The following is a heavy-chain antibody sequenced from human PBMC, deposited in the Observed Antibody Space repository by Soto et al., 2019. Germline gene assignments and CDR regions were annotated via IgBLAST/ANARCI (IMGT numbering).Heavy chain of an antibody. V-gene: IGHV4-30-4*01. CDR1: GDSIDSASNY. J-gene: IGHJ4*02. CDR3: ARYNSYAIDY. Sequence: TLSLTRTVSGDSIDSASNYWCRVRQPPGKGLQWIGYIHYTGSTCYNPSRKSRVTFSVVTSKNQFSLNLTSVTAADRAMYFCARYNSYAIDYWGQGTLVTVSS. D-gene: IGHD2-8*01. CDR2: IHYTGST.